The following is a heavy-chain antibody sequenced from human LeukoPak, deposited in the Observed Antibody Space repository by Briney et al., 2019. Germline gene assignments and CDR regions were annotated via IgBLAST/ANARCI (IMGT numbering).Heavy chain of an antibody. CDR2: IYYSGST. J-gene: IGHJ4*02. Sequence: SETLSLTCTVSGGSISSSSYYWGWIRQPPGKGLEWIGSIYYSGSTYYNPSLKSRVTISVDTSKNQFSLKLSSVTAADTAVYYCATKGYYRAPIDYWGQGTLVTVSS. CDR3: ATKGYYRAPIDY. D-gene: IGHD3-22*01. V-gene: IGHV4-39*01. CDR1: GGSISSSSYY.